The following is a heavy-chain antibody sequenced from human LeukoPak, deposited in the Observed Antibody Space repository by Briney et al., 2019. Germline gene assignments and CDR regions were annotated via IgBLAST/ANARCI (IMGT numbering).Heavy chain of an antibody. D-gene: IGHD4-17*01. CDR1: GYTFTSYY. CDR3: ARVYSRVRGDYHASGY. CDR2: INPNSGGT. Sequence: ASVKVSCKASGYTFTSYYTHWVRQAPGQGLEWMGWINPNSGGTNYAQKFQGRVTMTRDTSISTAYMELSRLRSDDTAVYYCARVYSRVRGDYHASGYWGQGTLVTVSS. V-gene: IGHV1-2*02. J-gene: IGHJ4*02.